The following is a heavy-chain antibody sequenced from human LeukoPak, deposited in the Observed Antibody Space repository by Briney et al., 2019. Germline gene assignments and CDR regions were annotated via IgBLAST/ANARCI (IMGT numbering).Heavy chain of an antibody. CDR2: ISSGSSTM. V-gene: IGHV3-48*02. CDR3: ANDYSNDY. CDR1: GFTFSSYS. D-gene: IGHD4-11*01. J-gene: IGHJ4*02. Sequence: PGGSLRLSCAASGFTFSSYSMNWVRQAPGKGLEWVSYISSGSSTMYYADSVKGRFTISINNAKNSLYLQMNSLRDEDTAVYYCANDYSNDYWGQGTLVSVSS.